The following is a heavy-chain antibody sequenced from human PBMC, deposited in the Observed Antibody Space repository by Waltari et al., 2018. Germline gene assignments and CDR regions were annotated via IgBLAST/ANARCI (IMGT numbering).Heavy chain of an antibody. D-gene: IGHD1-26*01. Sequence: RQARGQGLEWIGWIGVGSGKTNYAQKFQERVNIARDMSTSSVYMELISLRSEDTAVYYCAAEIGGGINYWGQGTRVTVSS. CDR2: IGVGSGKT. CDR3: AAEIGGGINY. J-gene: IGHJ4*02. V-gene: IGHV1-58*01.